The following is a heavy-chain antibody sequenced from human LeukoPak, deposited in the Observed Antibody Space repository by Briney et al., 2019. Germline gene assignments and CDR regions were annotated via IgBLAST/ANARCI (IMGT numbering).Heavy chain of an antibody. J-gene: IGHJ3*02. V-gene: IGHV4-59*01. Sequence: SETLSLTCAVYGGSFSGYYWSWIRQPPGKGLEWIGDIYYSGSTNYNPSLKSRVTISVDTSKNQFSLKLSSVTAADTAVYYCARDYTGGFDIWGQGTMVTVSS. CDR3: ARDYTGGFDI. CDR2: IYYSGST. D-gene: IGHD1-26*01. CDR1: GGSFSGYY.